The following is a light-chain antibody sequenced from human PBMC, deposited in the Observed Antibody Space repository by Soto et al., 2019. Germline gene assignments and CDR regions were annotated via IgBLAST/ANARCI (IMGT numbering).Light chain of an antibody. J-gene: IGLJ1*01. V-gene: IGLV2-11*01. CDR3: CSYAGSYTHV. CDR1: SSDVGTYTY. Sequence: QSALTQPRSVSGSPGQSVTISCTGTSSDVGTYTYVSWYQQHPGKDPKLIIYDVIKRPSGVPDSFSGSTSGNTASLTIYGRQAEAEADYYCCSYAGSYTHVFGTGTKVTVL. CDR2: DVI.